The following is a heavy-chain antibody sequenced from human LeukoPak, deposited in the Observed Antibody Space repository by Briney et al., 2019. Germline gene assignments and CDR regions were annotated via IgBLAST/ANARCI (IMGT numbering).Heavy chain of an antibody. V-gene: IGHV3-23*01. CDR1: VFTLTSYS. Sequence: PGGSLRLSCAASVFTLTSYSMRWVRQALWKGLEWVSVLTGDGNTYYADSVKGRFTNSRDDSKNTLFLQMNSLRAEDTAVYFCAKVKWKLIGYFDYWGQGTLVTVSS. D-gene: IGHD1-20*01. CDR2: LTGDGNT. CDR3: AKVKWKLIGYFDY. J-gene: IGHJ4*02.